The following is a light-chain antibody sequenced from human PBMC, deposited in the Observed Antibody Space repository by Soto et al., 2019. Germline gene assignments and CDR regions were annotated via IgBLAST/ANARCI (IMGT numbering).Light chain of an antibody. J-gene: IGKJ1*01. CDR1: QSVSKY. V-gene: IGKV3-20*01. Sequence: EIVLTQSPGTLALSPGEGATLSCRASQSVSKYLAWDQQKPGQAPRLLIYGASSRATGIPDSFSGSGSGTDFTLTISRLEPEDFAVYYCQQYGGSPPTFGQGTKVEIK. CDR2: GAS. CDR3: QQYGGSPPT.